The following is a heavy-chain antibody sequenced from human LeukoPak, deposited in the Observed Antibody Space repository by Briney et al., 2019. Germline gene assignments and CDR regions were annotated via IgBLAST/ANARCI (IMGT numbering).Heavy chain of an antibody. D-gene: IGHD2-15*01. Sequence: ASVKVSCKASGYTFTDYYMHWVRQAPGQGLEWMGWINPNNGDTGSAQKFQGRVTMTRDTSIRTAYMELSRLTSDDTAVYYCAREPLVVAATNNAFDFWGQGTMVTVSS. CDR1: GYTFTDYY. CDR3: AREPLVVAATNNAFDF. J-gene: IGHJ3*01. CDR2: INPNNGDT. V-gene: IGHV1-2*02.